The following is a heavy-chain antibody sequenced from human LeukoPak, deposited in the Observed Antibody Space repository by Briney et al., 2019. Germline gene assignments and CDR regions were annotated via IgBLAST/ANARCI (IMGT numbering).Heavy chain of an antibody. D-gene: IGHD5-18*01. J-gene: IGHJ4*02. CDR2: IYYSGST. CDR3: ARLTYTAMALDY. CDR1: GGSISSSSYY. V-gene: IGHV4-39*01. Sequence: SETLSLTCTVSGGSISSSSYYWGWIRQPPGKGLEWIGSIYYSGSTYYNPSLTSRVTISVDTSKSQFSLKLSSVTAADTAVYYCARLTYTAMALDYWGQGTLVTVSS.